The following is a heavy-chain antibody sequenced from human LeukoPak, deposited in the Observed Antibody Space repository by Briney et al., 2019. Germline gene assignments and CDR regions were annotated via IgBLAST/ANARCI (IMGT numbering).Heavy chain of an antibody. CDR3: PRGSEWDLLGSCDY. V-gene: IGHV3-23*01. CDR2: ISGSGLST. J-gene: IGHJ4*02. CDR1: GFTFNSYA. D-gene: IGHD1-26*01. Sequence: PGGSLRLSCAVSGFTFNSYAMSWVRQAPGKGLEWVSGISGSGLSTYYADSVKGRFTISRDNAKNSLYLQMNSLRAEDTAVYYCPRGSEWDLLGSCDYWGQGTLVTVSS.